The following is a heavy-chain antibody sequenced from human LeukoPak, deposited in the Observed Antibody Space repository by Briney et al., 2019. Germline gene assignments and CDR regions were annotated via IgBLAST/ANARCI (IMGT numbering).Heavy chain of an antibody. J-gene: IGHJ4*02. CDR3: ARDRFGDNYYDSSGYYYFDY. V-gene: IGHV3-7*01. CDR1: GFTFSSYG. CDR2: IKQDGSEK. Sequence: SGGSLRLSCAASGFTFSSYGMHWVRQAPGKGLEWVANIKQDGSEKYYVDSVKGRFTISRDNAKNSLYLQMNSLRAEDTAVYYCARDRFGDNYYDSSGYYYFDYWGQGTLVTVSS. D-gene: IGHD3-22*01.